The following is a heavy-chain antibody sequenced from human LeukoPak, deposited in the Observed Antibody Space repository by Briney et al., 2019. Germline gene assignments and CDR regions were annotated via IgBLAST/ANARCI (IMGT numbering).Heavy chain of an antibody. CDR3: AKWAAGFGY. Sequence: GGSLRLSCAGSGFTFNNYWMSWVRQAPGKGLEWVANIKQDGSEKYYMDSVKDRFTISRDNAKNSLYLQMNSLRAEDTAVYYCAKWAAGFGYWGQGTLVTVSS. D-gene: IGHD6-13*01. J-gene: IGHJ4*02. CDR2: IKQDGSEK. CDR1: GFTFNNYW. V-gene: IGHV3-7*02.